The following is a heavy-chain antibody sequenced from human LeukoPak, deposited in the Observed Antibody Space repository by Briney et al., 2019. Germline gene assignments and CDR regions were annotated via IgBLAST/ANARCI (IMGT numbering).Heavy chain of an antibody. D-gene: IGHD6-13*01. V-gene: IGHV4-59*01. Sequence: PSETLSLTCTVSGGSISSYYWSWIRQPPGKGLEWIGYIYYSGSTNYNPSLKSRVTISVDTSKNQFSLKLSSVTAADTAVYYCARVHPGYSSTFDAFDIWGQGTMVTVSS. J-gene: IGHJ3*02. CDR1: GGSISSYY. CDR3: ARVHPGYSSTFDAFDI. CDR2: IYYSGST.